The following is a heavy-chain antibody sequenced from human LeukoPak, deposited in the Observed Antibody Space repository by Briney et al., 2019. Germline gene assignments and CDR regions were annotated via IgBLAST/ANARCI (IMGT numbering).Heavy chain of an antibody. V-gene: IGHV3-30*02. J-gene: IGHJ4*02. D-gene: IGHD4-17*01. Sequence: GGSLRLSCAASGFTFSSYAMSWVRQAPGKGLEWVAFIRYDGSNKYYIDSVKGRFTVSRDNAKNTLYLQMISLRAEDTAVYYCARGSTVTTVDYWGQGTLVTVSS. CDR2: IRYDGSNK. CDR3: ARGSTVTTVDY. CDR1: GFTFSSYA.